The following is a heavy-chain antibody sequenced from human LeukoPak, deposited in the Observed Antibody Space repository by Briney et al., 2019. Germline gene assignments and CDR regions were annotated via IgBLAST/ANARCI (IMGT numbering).Heavy chain of an antibody. CDR3: ARRGAWELHDAFDI. J-gene: IGHJ3*02. CDR1: GGSISSSSYY. CDR2: INYSGST. V-gene: IGHV4-39*01. D-gene: IGHD1-26*01. Sequence: SETLSLTCTVSGGSISSSSYYWGWIRQPPGMGLEWIGSINYSGSTYYNPSLKSRVTISVDTSKNQFSLKLSSVTAADTAVYYCARRGAWELHDAFDIWGQRTMVTVSS.